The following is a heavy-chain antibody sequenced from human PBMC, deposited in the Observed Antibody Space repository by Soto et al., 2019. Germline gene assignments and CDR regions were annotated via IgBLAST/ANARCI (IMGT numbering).Heavy chain of an antibody. J-gene: IGHJ4*02. CDR2: IYYSGST. D-gene: IGHD3-16*01. V-gene: IGHV4-59*01. CDR3: ARVWGYAFDY. CDR1: GGSISSYY. Sequence: QVQLQESGPGLVKPSETLSPTCTVSGGSISSYYWSWIRQPPGKGLEWIGYIYYSGSTNYNPSLKSRVTISVDTSKNQFSLKLSSVTAADTAVYYCARVWGYAFDYWGQGTLVTVSS.